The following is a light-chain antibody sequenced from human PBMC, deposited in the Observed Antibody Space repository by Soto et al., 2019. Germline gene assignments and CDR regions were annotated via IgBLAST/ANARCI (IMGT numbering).Light chain of an antibody. V-gene: IGKV1-9*01. CDR2: DAS. CDR3: QQRNNYPIT. J-gene: IGKJ5*01. Sequence: IQLTQSPSFLSASVGDRVTITCRASQGISNHLAWYQQRPGKAPKLLIYDASRLQSGVPSRFSGSGSGTEFTLTISSLQPEDFAVYYCQQRNNYPITFGQGTRLEIK. CDR1: QGISNH.